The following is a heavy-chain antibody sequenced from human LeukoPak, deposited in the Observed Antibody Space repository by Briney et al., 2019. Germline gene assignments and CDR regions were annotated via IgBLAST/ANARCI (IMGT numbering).Heavy chain of an antibody. Sequence: GGSLRLSCVASGFTFSSYARSWVRQAPGKGLEWVSGISSSGGSTYYADSVKGRFTISRDNSKDTLYLQMDSLRAEDTAVYYCARSAGLRCFDYWGLGTLVTVSS. CDR3: ARSAGLRCFDY. J-gene: IGHJ4*02. CDR2: ISSSGGST. D-gene: IGHD4-17*01. CDR1: GFTFSSYA. V-gene: IGHV3-23*01.